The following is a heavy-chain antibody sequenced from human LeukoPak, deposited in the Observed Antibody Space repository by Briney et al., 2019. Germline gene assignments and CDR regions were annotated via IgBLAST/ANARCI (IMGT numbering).Heavy chain of an antibody. J-gene: IGHJ5*02. V-gene: IGHV4-39*01. CDR2: IYYSGST. D-gene: IGHD3-10*01. Sequence: SETLSLTCTVSGGSISSSSYYWGWIRQPPGKGLEWIGSIYYSGSTYYNPSLKSRVTISVDTSKNQFSLKLSSVTAADTAVYYCSRGKGYYGSGNWFDPWGQGTLVTVSS. CDR3: SRGKGYYGSGNWFDP. CDR1: GGSISSSSYY.